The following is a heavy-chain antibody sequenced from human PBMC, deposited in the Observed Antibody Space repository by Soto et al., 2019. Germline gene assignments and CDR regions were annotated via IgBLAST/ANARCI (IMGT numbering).Heavy chain of an antibody. V-gene: IGHV3-30-3*01. J-gene: IGHJ4*02. D-gene: IGHD3-16*01. CDR2: ISYDGSNK. CDR1: GFTFSSYA. Sequence: QVQLVESGGGVVQPGRSLRLSCAASGFTFSSYAMHWVRQAPGKGLEWVAVISYDGSNKYYADSVKGRFTISRDNSKNTLYLQMNSLRAEDTAVYYCAKDARYDYYFDYWGQGTLVTVSS. CDR3: AKDARYDYYFDY.